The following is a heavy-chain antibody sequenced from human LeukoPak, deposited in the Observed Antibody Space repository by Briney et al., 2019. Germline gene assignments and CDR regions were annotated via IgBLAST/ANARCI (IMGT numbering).Heavy chain of an antibody. D-gene: IGHD3-22*01. J-gene: IGHJ4*02. CDR2: ISSSGSTI. CDR1: GFTFSSYE. CDR3: ARDGYYYDSSGYYSYYFDY. Sequence: GGSLRLSCAASGFTFSSYEMNWVRQAPGKGLEWVSYISSSGSTIHYADSVKGRFTISRDNAKNSLYLQMNSLRAEDTAVYYCARDGYYYDSSGYYSYYFDYWGQGTLVTVSS. V-gene: IGHV3-48*03.